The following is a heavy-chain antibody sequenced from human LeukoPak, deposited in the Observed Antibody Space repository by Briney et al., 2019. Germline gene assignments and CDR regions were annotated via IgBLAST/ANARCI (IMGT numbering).Heavy chain of an antibody. CDR3: ARDRAAAGTRSFDY. J-gene: IGHJ4*02. Sequence: SETLSLTCTVSGYSISSGYYWSWIRQPPGKGLEWIGYIYYSGSTNYNPSLKSRVTISVDTSKNQFSLKLSSVTAADTAVYYCARDRAAAGTRSFDYWGQGTLVTVSS. CDR2: IYYSGST. V-gene: IGHV4-61*01. D-gene: IGHD6-13*01. CDR1: GYSISSGYY.